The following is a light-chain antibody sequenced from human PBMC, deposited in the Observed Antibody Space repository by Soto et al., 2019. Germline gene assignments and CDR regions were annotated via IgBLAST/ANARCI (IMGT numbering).Light chain of an antibody. CDR1: QRINSN. CDR3: QQRYSTPRT. Sequence: DIQMTQSPSSLSASVGDRVTITCRASQRINSNLNWYQQQPGKAPKLLIYAASTLQSGVPSRFSGSGSGTDFTLTVSSLQPEDFAIYYCQQRYSTPRTFGQGNKVEIK. J-gene: IGKJ1*01. V-gene: IGKV1-39*01. CDR2: AAS.